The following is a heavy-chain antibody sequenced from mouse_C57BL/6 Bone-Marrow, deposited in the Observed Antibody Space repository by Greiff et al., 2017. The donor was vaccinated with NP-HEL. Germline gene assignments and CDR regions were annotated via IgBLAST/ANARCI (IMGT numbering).Heavy chain of an antibody. D-gene: IGHD2-1*01. Sequence: VQLQQPGAELVMPGASVKLSCKASGYTFTSYWMHWVKQRPGQGLEWIGEIDPSDSYTNYNQKFKGKSTLPVDKSSSTAYMQLSSLTSEDSAVYYCAREGKRDYYAMDYWGQGTSVTVSS. CDR1: GYTFTSYW. CDR3: AREGKRDYYAMDY. J-gene: IGHJ4*01. CDR2: IDPSDSYT. V-gene: IGHV1-69*01.